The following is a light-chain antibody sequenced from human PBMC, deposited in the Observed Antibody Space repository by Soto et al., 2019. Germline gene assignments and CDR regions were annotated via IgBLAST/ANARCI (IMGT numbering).Light chain of an antibody. CDR2: EVA. CDR3: SSYGGSNNFVL. Sequence: QSALTQPPSASGSPGQSVAISCTGTSSDVGGYNYVSWYQQHPGKAPKLIIYEVAKRPSGVPDRFSGSRSGSTASLTVSGLQAKDEADYYCSSYGGSNNFVLFGGGTQLTVL. J-gene: IGLJ2*01. CDR1: SSDVGGYNY. V-gene: IGLV2-8*01.